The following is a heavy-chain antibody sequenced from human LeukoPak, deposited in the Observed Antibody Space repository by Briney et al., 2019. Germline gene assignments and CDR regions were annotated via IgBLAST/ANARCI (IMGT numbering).Heavy chain of an antibody. J-gene: IGHJ5*02. Sequence: GGSLRLSCAASGLTFSNAWMNWVRQAPGKGLEWVGRIKSKNVGGTTDYAAPVKGRFTISRDDSKNTVYLQMNSLKIEDTAVYYCTSHAAFDPWGQGTLVTVSS. CDR2: IKSKNVGGTT. CDR1: GLTFSNAW. V-gene: IGHV3-15*07. CDR3: TSHAAFDP.